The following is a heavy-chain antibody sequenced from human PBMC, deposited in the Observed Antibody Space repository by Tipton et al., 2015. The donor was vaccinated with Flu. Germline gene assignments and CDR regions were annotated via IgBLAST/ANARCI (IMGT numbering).Heavy chain of an antibody. Sequence: QVQLVQSGAEVKKSGASVKVSCKASGYTFSSYVISWVRQAPGQGLAWMGWISPYNGKIKYAKKFQGRVTMTTDTSTSTAYMELSCLRSDDTAVYYCARTAKIWLAVAGIQVWFDPWGQGILVTVSS. CDR3: ARTAKIWLAVAGIQVWFDP. J-gene: IGHJ5*02. CDR2: ISPYNGKI. V-gene: IGHV1-18*01. CDR1: GYTFSSYV. D-gene: IGHD6-19*01.